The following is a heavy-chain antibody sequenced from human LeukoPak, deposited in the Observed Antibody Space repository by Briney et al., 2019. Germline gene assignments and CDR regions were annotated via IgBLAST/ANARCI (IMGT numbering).Heavy chain of an antibody. CDR3: ATVKAPYYYDSSGYFWYFDL. J-gene: IGHJ2*01. D-gene: IGHD3-22*01. CDR2: FDPEDGET. Sequence: GASVKVSCKVSGNTLTELSMHWVRQAPGKGLEWMGGFDPEDGETIYAQKFQGRVTMTEDTSTDTAYMELSSLRSEDTAVYYCATVKAPYYYDSSGYFWYFDLWGRGTLVTVSS. CDR1: GNTLTELS. V-gene: IGHV1-24*01.